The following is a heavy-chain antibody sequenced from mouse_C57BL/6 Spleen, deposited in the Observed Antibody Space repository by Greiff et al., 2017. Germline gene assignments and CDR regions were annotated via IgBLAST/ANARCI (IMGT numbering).Heavy chain of an antibody. D-gene: IGHD1-1*02. J-gene: IGHJ2*01. V-gene: IGHV14-1*01. CDR2: IDPEDGET. CDR1: GFNIKDYY. Sequence: VQLQQSEAELVRPGASVKLSCTASGFNIKDYYMPWVQQGPEQGLEWIGSIDPEDGETEYPATFKGQVTITGDTSTNTAYLQLSSLTSEDTAVYYCALCGCKRLFDYWGQGTTLTVSS. CDR3: ALCGCKRLFDY.